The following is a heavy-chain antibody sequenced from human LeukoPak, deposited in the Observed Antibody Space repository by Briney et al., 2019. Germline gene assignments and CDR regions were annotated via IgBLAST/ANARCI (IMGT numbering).Heavy chain of an antibody. V-gene: IGHV1-69*13. Sequence: SVTVSFKASGGTFSNYAISWVRQAPGQGLEWMGGIIPIFGTANYAQKFQGRVTITADESTSKAYMELSSLRSEDTAVYYCARVDTAMVLPPDYWGQGTLVTVSS. CDR3: ARVDTAMVLPPDY. CDR1: GGTFSNYA. CDR2: IIPIFGTA. J-gene: IGHJ4*02. D-gene: IGHD5-18*01.